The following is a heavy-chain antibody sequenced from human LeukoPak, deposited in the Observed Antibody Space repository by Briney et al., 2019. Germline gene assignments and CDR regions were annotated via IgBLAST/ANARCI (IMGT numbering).Heavy chain of an antibody. CDR1: GGSISSSSYY. V-gene: IGHV4-39*07. J-gene: IGHJ5*02. CDR2: IYYSGST. Sequence: SETLSLTCTVSGGSISSSSYYWGWIRQPPGKGLEWIGSIYYSGSTYYNPSLKSRVTISVDTSKNQFSLKLSSVTAADTAVYYCAREDVLAAADPWGQGTLVTVSS. CDR3: AREDVLAAADP. D-gene: IGHD6-13*01.